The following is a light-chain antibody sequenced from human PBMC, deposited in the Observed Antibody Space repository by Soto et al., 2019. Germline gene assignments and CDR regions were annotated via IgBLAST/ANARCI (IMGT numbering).Light chain of an antibody. CDR2: AVS. V-gene: IGLV2-14*01. Sequence: QSVLTQPASVSGSPGQSITISCSGTSSDIGSYDHVAWYQQFPGKSPKLMIYAVSDRPSGVSDRFSGSKSGITASLTISGLQAEDEADYYCSLYISGSTYVFGTGTKVTVL. CDR3: SLYISGSTYV. CDR1: SSDIGSYDH. J-gene: IGLJ1*01.